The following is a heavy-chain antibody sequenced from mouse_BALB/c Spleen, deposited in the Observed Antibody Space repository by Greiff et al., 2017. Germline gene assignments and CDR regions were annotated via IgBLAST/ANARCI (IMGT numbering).Heavy chain of an antibody. D-gene: IGHD6-2*01. CDR3: ATPLCLYYAMDY. V-gene: IGHV5-17*02. Sequence: EVKLMESGGGLVQPGGSRKLSCAASGFTFSSFGMHWVRQAPEKGLEWVAYISSGSSTIYYADTVKGRFTISRDNHKNTLFLQMTSLRSEDTAMYYCATPLCLYYAMDYWGQGTAVTVSS. J-gene: IGHJ4*01. CDR1: GFTFSSFG. CDR2: ISSGSSTI.